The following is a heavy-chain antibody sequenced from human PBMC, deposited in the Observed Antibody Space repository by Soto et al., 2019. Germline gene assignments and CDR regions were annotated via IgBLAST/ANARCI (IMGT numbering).Heavy chain of an antibody. D-gene: IGHD1-26*01. CDR1: GFSLSTTCVG. Sequence: QLTLKESGPTLVKPTQTLTLTCTFSGFSLSTTCVGVAWIRQPPGKALEWLAFMSWNDYTRYSPSLECRLSITQDTSKHQGVLTVTNVEAVDTATYYCALVKLGSSEKSLADGYWGHVTLVTVPS. CDR3: ALVKLGSSEKSLADGY. J-gene: IGHJ1*01. V-gene: IGHV2-5*01. CDR2: MSWNDYT.